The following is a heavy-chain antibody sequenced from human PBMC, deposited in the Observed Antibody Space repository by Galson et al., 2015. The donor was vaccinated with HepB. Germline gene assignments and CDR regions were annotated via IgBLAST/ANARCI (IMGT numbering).Heavy chain of an antibody. Sequence: SLRLSCAASGFTFSSYSMNWVRQAPGKGLEWVSSISSSSSYIYYADSVKGRFTISRDNAKNSLYLQMNSLRAEDTAVYYCARGREYGSGRLCGMDVWGQGTTVTVSS. J-gene: IGHJ6*02. V-gene: IGHV3-21*01. D-gene: IGHD3-10*01. CDR1: GFTFSSYS. CDR3: ARGREYGSGRLCGMDV. CDR2: ISSSSSYI.